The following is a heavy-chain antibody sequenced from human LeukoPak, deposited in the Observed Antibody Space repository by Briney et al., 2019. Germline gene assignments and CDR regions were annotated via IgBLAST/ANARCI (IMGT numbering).Heavy chain of an antibody. V-gene: IGHV4-61*02. CDR2: IYTSGST. J-gene: IGHJ4*02. D-gene: IGHD6-13*01. CDR1: GGSISSGSYY. CDR3: ARERFSSSWFDY. Sequence: SQTLSLTCTVSGGSISSGSYYWSWIRQPAGKGLEWIGRIYTSGSTNYNPSLKSRVTISVDTSKNQFSLKLSSVTAADTAVYYCARERFSSSWFDYLCRGTLVTVSS.